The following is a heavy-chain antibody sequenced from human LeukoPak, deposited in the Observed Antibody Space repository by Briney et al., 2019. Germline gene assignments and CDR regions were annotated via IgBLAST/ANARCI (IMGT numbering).Heavy chain of an antibody. J-gene: IGHJ4*02. CDR2: MNPNSGNT. CDR1: GYTFTSYD. D-gene: IGHD2-2*01. CDR3: ARVLTWSTSCYLGY. V-gene: IGHV1-8*01. Sequence: EASVKVSCKASGYTFTSYDINWVRQATGQGLEWMGWMNPNSGNTGYAQKFQGRVTMTRNTSISTAYMELSSLRSEDTAVYYCARVLTWSTSCYLGYWGQGTLVTVSS.